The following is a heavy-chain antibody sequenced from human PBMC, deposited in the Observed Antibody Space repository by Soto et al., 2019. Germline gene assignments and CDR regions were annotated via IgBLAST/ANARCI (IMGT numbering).Heavy chain of an antibody. V-gene: IGHV3-64*01. CDR1: GFTFSSYA. Sequence: GGSLRLSCAASGFTFSSYAMHWVRQAPGKGLEYVSAISSNGGSTYYANSVKGRFTISRDNSKNTLYLQMGSLRAEDMAVYYCARVGTIRPVASEDYYYYMDVWGKGTTVTVSS. J-gene: IGHJ6*03. D-gene: IGHD3-3*01. CDR3: ARVGTIRPVASEDYYYYMDV. CDR2: ISSNGGST.